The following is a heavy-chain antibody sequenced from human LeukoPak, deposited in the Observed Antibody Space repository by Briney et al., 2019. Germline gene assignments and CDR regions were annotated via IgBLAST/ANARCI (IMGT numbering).Heavy chain of an antibody. CDR2: IYYSGST. CDR3: ARVDSSSFGCDY. V-gene: IGHV4-59*01. J-gene: IGHJ4*02. CDR1: GGSISSYY. D-gene: IGHD6-6*01. Sequence: SETLSLTCTVSGGSISSYYWSWIRQPPGKGLEWLGYIYYSGSTTYNPSLKSRVTISVDTSKNQFSLKLSSVTAADTAVYYCARVDSSSFGCDYWGQGALVTVSS.